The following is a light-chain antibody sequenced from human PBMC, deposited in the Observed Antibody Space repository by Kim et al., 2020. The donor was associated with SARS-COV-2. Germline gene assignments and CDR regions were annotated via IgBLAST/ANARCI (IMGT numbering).Light chain of an antibody. CDR3: QSYDNSLNSYV. V-gene: IGLV1-40*01. Sequence: QSVNYSCTASSSNIGAKFDVHWYQHRTGKAPKLLNYGNTNRPSGVPDRFSGSKAGTSASLAIIGLQAEDETDYYCQSYDNSLNSYVFGTGTKFTVL. CDR1: SSNIGAKFD. CDR2: GNT. J-gene: IGLJ1*01.